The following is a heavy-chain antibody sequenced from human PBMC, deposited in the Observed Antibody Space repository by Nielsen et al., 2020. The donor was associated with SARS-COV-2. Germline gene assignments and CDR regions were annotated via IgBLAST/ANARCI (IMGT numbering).Heavy chain of an antibody. J-gene: IGHJ5*02. Sequence: ASVKVSCKASGYTFTGHYMHWMRQAPGQGPEWMERVNPNSGATNYAQKFQGRVTLTRDTSINTTYMELNRLTSDDTAVYYCARVRSSSGIWFDPWGQGTLVVVSS. CDR2: VNPNSGAT. CDR1: GYTFTGHY. V-gene: IGHV1-2*06. CDR3: ARVRSSSGIWFDP. D-gene: IGHD3-10*01.